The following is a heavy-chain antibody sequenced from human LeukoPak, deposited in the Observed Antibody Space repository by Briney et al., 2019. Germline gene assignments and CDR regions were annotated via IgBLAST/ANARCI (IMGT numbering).Heavy chain of an antibody. D-gene: IGHD2-2*01. Sequence: GGSLRLSCAASGFTFDDYAMHWVRQAPGKGLEWVSGISWNSGSIGYADSVKGRFTISRDNAKNSLYLQMNSLRAEDTALYYCAKDARLGYCSSTSCYARGGFDYWGQGTLVTVSS. J-gene: IGHJ4*02. CDR1: GFTFDDYA. V-gene: IGHV3-9*01. CDR2: ISWNSGSI. CDR3: AKDARLGYCSSTSCYARGGFDY.